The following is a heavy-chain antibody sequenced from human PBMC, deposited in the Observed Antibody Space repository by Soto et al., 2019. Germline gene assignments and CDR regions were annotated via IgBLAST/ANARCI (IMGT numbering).Heavy chain of an antibody. V-gene: IGHV3-30*18. CDR2: ISYDGSNK. CDR1: GFTFSSYG. D-gene: IGHD4-17*01. J-gene: IGHJ4*02. Sequence: GGSLRLSCAASGFTFSSYGMHWVRQAPGKGLEWVAVISYDGSNKYYADSVKGRFTISRDNSKNTLYLQMNSLRAEDTAVYYCAKDNGDSLLPTDYWGQGTLVTVSS. CDR3: AKDNGDSLLPTDY.